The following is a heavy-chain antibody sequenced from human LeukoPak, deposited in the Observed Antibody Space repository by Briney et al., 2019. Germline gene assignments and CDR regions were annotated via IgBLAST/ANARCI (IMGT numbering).Heavy chain of an antibody. V-gene: IGHV1-8*01. J-gene: IGHJ5*02. CDR3: ARVKGTSCRRTCRNWFDP. CDR1: GYTFTSYD. D-gene: IGHD2-2*01. CDR2: MNPNSGNT. Sequence: ASVKVSCKASGYTFTSYDINWARQATGQGLEWMGWMNPNSGNTGYAQKFQGRVTMTRNTSISTAYMELSSLRSEDTAVYYCARVKGTSCRRTCRNWFDPWGQGTLVTVSS.